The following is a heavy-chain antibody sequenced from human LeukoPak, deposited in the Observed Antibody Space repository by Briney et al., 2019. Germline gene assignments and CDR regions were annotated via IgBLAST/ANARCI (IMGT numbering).Heavy chain of an antibody. CDR2: INPSGGTT. J-gene: IGHJ4*02. CDR1: GYTFTTYY. D-gene: IGHD6-19*01. CDR3: ARDPRVAGISHRLDY. Sequence: ASVKVSCKTSGYTFTTYYMHWVRQAPGQGLEWMGIINPSGGTTNYAQKFQGRVTMTRDTSITTAYMEFNRLRSDNTAVFYCARDPRVAGISHRLDYWGQGTLVAVSS. V-gene: IGHV1-46*01.